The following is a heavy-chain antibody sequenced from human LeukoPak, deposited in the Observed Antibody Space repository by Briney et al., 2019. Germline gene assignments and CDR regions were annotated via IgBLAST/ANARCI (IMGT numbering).Heavy chain of an antibody. CDR3: AREGDPGSYYDY. Sequence: KPSETLSLTCTVSGGSISSYYWSWIRQPPGKGLEWIGYIYYSGSTNYNPSLKSRVTISVDTSKNQFSLKLSSVTAADTAVYYCAREGDPGSYYDYWGQGTLVTVSS. J-gene: IGHJ4*02. CDR2: IYYSGST. CDR1: GGSISSYY. V-gene: IGHV4-59*01. D-gene: IGHD1-26*01.